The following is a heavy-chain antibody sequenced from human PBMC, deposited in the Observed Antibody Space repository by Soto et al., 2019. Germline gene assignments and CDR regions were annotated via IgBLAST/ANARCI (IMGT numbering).Heavy chain of an antibody. V-gene: IGHV4-31*03. CDR2: IYYSGST. Sequence: SSETLSLTCTVSGGSISSGGYYWSWIRQHPGKGLEWIGYIYYSGSTYYNPSLKSRVTISVDTSKNQFSLKLSSVTAADTAVYYCARIIVVVTATWFDPWGQGTLVTVSS. D-gene: IGHD2-21*02. CDR1: GGSISSGGYY. J-gene: IGHJ5*02. CDR3: ARIIVVVTATWFDP.